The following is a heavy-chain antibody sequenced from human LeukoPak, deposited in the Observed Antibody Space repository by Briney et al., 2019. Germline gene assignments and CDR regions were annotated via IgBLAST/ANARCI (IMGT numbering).Heavy chain of an antibody. D-gene: IGHD2-2*01. CDR1: GYTFTGYY. Sequence: EASVKVSCKASGYTFTGYYMHWVRQAPGQGLEWMGWINSNSGGTNYAQKFQGRVTMTRDTSISTAYMELRRLRSDDAAVYYCARDTEYLLLYAFDIWGQGTMVTVSS. CDR2: INSNSGGT. J-gene: IGHJ3*02. V-gene: IGHV1-2*02. CDR3: ARDTEYLLLYAFDI.